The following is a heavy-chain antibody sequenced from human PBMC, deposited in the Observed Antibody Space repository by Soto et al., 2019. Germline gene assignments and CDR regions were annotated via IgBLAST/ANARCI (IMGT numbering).Heavy chain of an antibody. CDR3: AKGLTVGGRIVHGAFEL. V-gene: IGHV3-9*01. J-gene: IGHJ3*01. CDR2: INWNSGRI. Sequence: GGSLRLSCAASGFIFDDYGMHWVRQAPGKGLEWVSGINWNSGRIGYADSVKGRFTISRDNAKNSLYLEMHSLRPEDTALYFCAKGLTVGGRIVHGAFELWGQGPMVTVSS. D-gene: IGHD3-16*02. CDR1: GFIFDDYG.